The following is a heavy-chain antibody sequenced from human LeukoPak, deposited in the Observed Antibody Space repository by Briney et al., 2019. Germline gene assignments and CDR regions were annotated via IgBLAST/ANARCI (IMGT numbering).Heavy chain of an antibody. J-gene: IGHJ4*02. CDR2: VNPNSGGT. D-gene: IGHD5-12*01. CDR3: ARVIEYSGYDFRFDY. Sequence: ASVKVSCKASGYTFTGYYMHWVRQAPGQRLEWMGWVNPNSGGTNYAQKFQGRVTMTRDTSISTAYMELCRLTSDDTAVYYCARVIEYSGYDFRFDYWGQGTLVTVSS. V-gene: IGHV1-2*02. CDR1: GYTFTGYY.